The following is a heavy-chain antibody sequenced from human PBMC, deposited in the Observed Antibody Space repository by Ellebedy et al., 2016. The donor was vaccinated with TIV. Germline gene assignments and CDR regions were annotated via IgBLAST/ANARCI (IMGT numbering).Heavy chain of an antibody. CDR3: ARRASYGDYAVQVNSWFDP. D-gene: IGHD4-17*01. Sequence: GESLKISCIASGFNFRSYWMTWVRQAPGKGLEWVANIRQEGDETYYVDSVKGRFTVSRDNAQNSLYLQMNSLRVEDTAVYYCARRASYGDYAVQVNSWFDPWGQGTLVTVSS. J-gene: IGHJ5*02. V-gene: IGHV3-7*01. CDR2: IRQEGDET. CDR1: GFNFRSYW.